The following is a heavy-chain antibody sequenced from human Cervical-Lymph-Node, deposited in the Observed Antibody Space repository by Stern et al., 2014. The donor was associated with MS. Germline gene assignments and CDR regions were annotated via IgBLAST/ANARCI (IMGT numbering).Heavy chain of an antibody. V-gene: IGHV3-33*01. CDR3: ARVPSGWQTGFDY. CDR1: GFDFRIYG. J-gene: IGHJ4*02. Sequence: VQLVESGGGVVQPERSLRLSCAASGFDFRIYGMQLVRPPPGKGLALVAVIWVDGSNKNYADSVKGRFTISRDNSKNTLYLQMNSLRAADTAVYYCARVPSGWQTGFDYWGQGTLVTVSS. CDR2: IWVDGSNK. D-gene: IGHD6-19*01.